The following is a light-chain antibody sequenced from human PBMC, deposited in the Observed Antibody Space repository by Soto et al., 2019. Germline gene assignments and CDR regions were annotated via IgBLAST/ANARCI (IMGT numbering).Light chain of an antibody. CDR2: GNI. V-gene: IGLV1-40*01. CDR3: QSYDNSLSAYV. CDR1: SSNIGAGYD. Sequence: QSVLTQPPSVSGAPGQRVTISCTGSSSNIGAGYDVHWYQQRPGTAPKLLIFGNINRPSGVPDRFSGSKSGTSASLAITGLQAEDEGDYYCQSYDNSLSAYVFGTGTKVTVL. J-gene: IGLJ1*01.